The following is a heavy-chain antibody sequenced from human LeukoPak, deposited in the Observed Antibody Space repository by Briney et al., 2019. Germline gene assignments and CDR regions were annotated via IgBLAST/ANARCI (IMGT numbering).Heavy chain of an antibody. CDR3: AKRIAAAGLYYYYYYMDV. CDR2: ITSSSSYI. CDR1: GFTFSSYT. Sequence: GGSLRLSCAASGFTFSSYTMNWVRQAPGKGLEWVSSITSSSSYIYYADSVKGRFTISRDNAKNSLYLQMNSLRAEDTAVYYCAKRIAAAGLYYYYYYMDVWGKGTTVTISS. V-gene: IGHV3-21*01. D-gene: IGHD6-13*01. J-gene: IGHJ6*03.